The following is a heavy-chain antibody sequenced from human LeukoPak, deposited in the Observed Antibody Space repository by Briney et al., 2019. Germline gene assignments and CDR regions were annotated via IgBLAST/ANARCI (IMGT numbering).Heavy chain of an antibody. CDR1: GYTFTSYG. J-gene: IGHJ6*03. V-gene: IGHV1-18*01. Sequence: ASVKVSCKASGYTFTSYGISWVRQAPGQGLEWMGWISAYNGNTNYAQKLQGRVTMTTDTSTSTAYMELRSLRSDDTAVYYCAREATYYYDSSGYYRGFNMDVWGKGTTVTVSS. CDR3: AREATYYYDSSGYYRGFNMDV. CDR2: ISAYNGNT. D-gene: IGHD3-22*01.